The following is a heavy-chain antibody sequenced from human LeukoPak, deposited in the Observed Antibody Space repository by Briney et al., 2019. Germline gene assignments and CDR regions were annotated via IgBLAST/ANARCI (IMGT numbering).Heavy chain of an antibody. CDR3: ARGTFWSGYYLEDSMDV. CDR2: ISYDGSNK. CDR1: GFTFSSYA. V-gene: IGHV3-30*04. Sequence: GGSLRLSCAASGFTFSSYAMHWVRQAPGKGLEWVAVISYDGSNKYYADSVKGRFTISRDNSKNTLYLQMNSLRAEDTAVYYCARGTFWSGYYLEDSMDVWGQGTTVTVSS. D-gene: IGHD3-3*01. J-gene: IGHJ6*02.